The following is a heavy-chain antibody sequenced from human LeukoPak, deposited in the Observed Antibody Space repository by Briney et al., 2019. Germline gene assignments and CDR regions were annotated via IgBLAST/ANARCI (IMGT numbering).Heavy chain of an antibody. D-gene: IGHD3-3*01. CDR3: ARSAGYDFWSGSPYNWFDP. V-gene: IGHV1-8*01. Sequence: EASVKVSCTASGYTFTSYDINWVRQATGQGLEWMGWMYPNSGNTGYAQKFQGRVTMTRNTSISTAYMELSSLRSEDTAVYYCARSAGYDFWSGSPYNWFDPWGQGTLVTVSS. J-gene: IGHJ5*02. CDR2: MYPNSGNT. CDR1: GYTFTSYD.